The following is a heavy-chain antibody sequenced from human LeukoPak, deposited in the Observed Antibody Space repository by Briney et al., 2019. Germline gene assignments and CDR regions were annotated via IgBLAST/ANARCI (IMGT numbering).Heavy chain of an antibody. CDR1: GYTFTGYY. CDR2: INPNTGGT. CDR3: ARDIGSGYSYGLYNWFDP. D-gene: IGHD5-18*01. Sequence: ASVKVSCKASGYTFTGYYMHWVRQAPGQGLEWMGWINPNTGGTNYAQKFQGRVTMTSDTSITTAYMELSRLRSDDTAVYYCARDIGSGYSYGLYNWFDPWGQGTLVTVSS. V-gene: IGHV1-2*02. J-gene: IGHJ5*02.